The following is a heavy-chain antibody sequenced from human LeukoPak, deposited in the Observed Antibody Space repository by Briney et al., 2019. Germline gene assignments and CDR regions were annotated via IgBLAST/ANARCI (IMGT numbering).Heavy chain of an antibody. CDR3: AKAKNSGYDYKQWLVLDY. CDR2: INNIGTTT. J-gene: IGHJ4*02. CDR1: GFTFNNYW. D-gene: IGHD5-12*01. V-gene: IGHV3-74*01. Sequence: PGGSLRLSCAASGFTFNNYWMHWVRQVPGKGPVWVSRINNIGTTTAYADSVKGRFTISRDNARDTLYLQMNSLRAEDTAVYYCAKAKNSGYDYKQWLVLDYWGQGTLVTVSS.